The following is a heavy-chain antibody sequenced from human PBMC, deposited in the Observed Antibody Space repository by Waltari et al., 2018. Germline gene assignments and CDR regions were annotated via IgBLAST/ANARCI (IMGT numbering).Heavy chain of an antibody. CDR1: GASFGGFY. CDR2: ITHTGDS. CDR3: GRAPATSWFGYSVY. D-gene: IGHD2-2*01. Sequence: QVQLQQWGAGLLKPSETLSLTCGESGASFGGFYWSRIRQAPGKGLEWIGDITHTGDSNINPSLKSRLTISVDTSKRQFSLELTSVTPADTAVYYCGRAPATSWFGYSVYWGQGTVVTVSS. J-gene: IGHJ4*02. V-gene: IGHV4-34*01.